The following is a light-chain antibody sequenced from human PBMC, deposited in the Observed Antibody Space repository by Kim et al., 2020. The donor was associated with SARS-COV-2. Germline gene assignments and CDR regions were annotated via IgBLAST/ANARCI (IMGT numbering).Light chain of an antibody. CDR2: GAS. J-gene: IGKJ1*01. CDR3: QQYGSFPRT. V-gene: IGKV3-20*01. CDR1: QSVSSNY. Sequence: IVLTQSPGTLSLSPGERATLSCRASQSVSSNYLAWYQQKPGQAPRLLIYGASGRATGIPDRFSGSGSGTDFTLTISRLEPEDFAVYYCQQYGSFPRTFGQGTKVDIK.